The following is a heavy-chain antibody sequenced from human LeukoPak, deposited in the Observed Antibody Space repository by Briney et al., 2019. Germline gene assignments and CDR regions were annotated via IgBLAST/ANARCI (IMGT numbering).Heavy chain of an antibody. CDR3: ARVRIAAAGTALDY. Sequence: ASVKVSCKASGYTFTSYYMHWVRQAPGQGLEWMGIINPSGGSTTYAQKFQGRVTMTSDTSTSTVYMELSSLRSDDTAVYYCARVRIAAAGTALDYWGQGTLVTVSS. V-gene: IGHV1-46*01. CDR2: INPSGGST. CDR1: GYTFTSYY. J-gene: IGHJ4*02. D-gene: IGHD6-13*01.